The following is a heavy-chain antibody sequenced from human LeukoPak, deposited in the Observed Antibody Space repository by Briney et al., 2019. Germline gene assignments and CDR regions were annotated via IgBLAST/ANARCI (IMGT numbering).Heavy chain of an antibody. D-gene: IGHD1-26*01. Sequence: PSETLSLTCTVSGGSISSGDYYWSWIRQPPGKGLEWIGYIYYSGSTYYNPSLKSRVTISVDTSKNQFSLKLSSVTAADTAVYYCARGPKARGSYYSSYAFEIWGQGTMVTVSS. CDR1: GGSISSGDYY. J-gene: IGHJ3*02. CDR2: IYYSGST. CDR3: ARGPKARGSYYSSYAFEI. V-gene: IGHV4-30-4*02.